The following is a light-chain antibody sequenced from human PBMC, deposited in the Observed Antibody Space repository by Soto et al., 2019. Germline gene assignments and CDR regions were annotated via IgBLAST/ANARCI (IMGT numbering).Light chain of an antibody. CDR3: SSYAGTSVPYVV. CDR1: SSDVGAYKY. CDR2: DVS. Sequence: QSALPQPASVSGSPGQSITISCTGTSSDVGAYKYVSWYQQHADKAPKLLIYDVSSRSSGISDRFSGSKSGNTASLTIIGLQAEDEADYYCSSYAGTSVPYVVFGGGTKLTVL. J-gene: IGLJ2*01. V-gene: IGLV2-14*03.